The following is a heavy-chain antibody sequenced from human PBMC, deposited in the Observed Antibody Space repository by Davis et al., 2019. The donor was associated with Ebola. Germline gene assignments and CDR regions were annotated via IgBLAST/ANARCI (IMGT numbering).Heavy chain of an antibody. Sequence: GESLKISCKSSRYSLISYWVAWVRQMPGKGLEWMGIIYPGDSDTRYSPSFQGQVTISADKSISTAYLQWSSLKASDTAMYYCARHGIDYGDYVGDYWGQGTLVTVSS. D-gene: IGHD4-17*01. J-gene: IGHJ4*02. CDR1: RYSLISYW. V-gene: IGHV5-51*01. CDR2: IYPGDSDT. CDR3: ARHGIDYGDYVGDY.